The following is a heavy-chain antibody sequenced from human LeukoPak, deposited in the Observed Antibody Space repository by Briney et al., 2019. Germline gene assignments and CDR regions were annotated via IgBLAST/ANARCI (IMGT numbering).Heavy chain of an antibody. Sequence: SETLSLTCTVSGGSISSYYWSWIRQPPGEGLEWIGYIYYSGSTNYNPSLKSRVTISVDTSKNQFSLKLSSVTAADTAVYYCARVYSSGWFAVDYWGQGTLVTVSS. CDR1: GGSISSYY. CDR3: ARVYSSGWFAVDY. J-gene: IGHJ4*02. CDR2: IYYSGST. D-gene: IGHD6-19*01. V-gene: IGHV4-59*01.